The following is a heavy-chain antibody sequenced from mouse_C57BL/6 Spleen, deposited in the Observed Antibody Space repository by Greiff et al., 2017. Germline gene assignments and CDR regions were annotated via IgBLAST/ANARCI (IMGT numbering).Heavy chain of an antibody. CDR3: ARELITVYLGC. CDR2: IRNKANGYTT. CDR1: GFTFTDYY. V-gene: IGHV7-3*01. Sequence: EVQVVESGGGLVQPGGSLSLSCAASGFTFTDYYMSWVRQPPGQALEWLGFIRNKANGYTTEHSASVKGRFTISRDNSQSILYLQMNALRAEDGASECCARELITVYLGCWGDGSTRAVS. D-gene: IGHD1-1*01. J-gene: IGHJ2*01.